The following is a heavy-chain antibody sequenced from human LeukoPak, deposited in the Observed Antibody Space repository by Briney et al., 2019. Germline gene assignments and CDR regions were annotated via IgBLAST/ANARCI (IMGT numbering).Heavy chain of an antibody. D-gene: IGHD6-19*01. CDR3: AKEGDIAVAGPLDY. CDR2: ISGSGGST. J-gene: IGHJ4*02. CDR1: GFTFSSYG. Sequence: GGSLRLSCAASGFTFSSYGMSWVRQAPGKGLEWVSAISGSGGSTYYADSVKGRFTISRDNSKNTLYLQMNSLRAEDTAVYYCAKEGDIAVAGPLDYWGQGTLVTVSS. V-gene: IGHV3-23*01.